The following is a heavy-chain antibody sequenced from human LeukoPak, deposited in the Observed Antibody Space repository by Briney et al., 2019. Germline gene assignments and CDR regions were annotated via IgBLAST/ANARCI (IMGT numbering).Heavy chain of an antibody. V-gene: IGHV3-48*04. Sequence: GGSPRLSCAASGFTFSNYSMNWVRQAPGKGLEWVSYITSSSTVYYAGSVKGRFTISRDNAKNSLFLQMNSLRAEDTAVYYCARDYCSGPKCYFIDYWGQGALVTVSS. D-gene: IGHD2-15*01. CDR3: ARDYCSGPKCYFIDY. CDR1: GFTFSNYS. CDR2: ITSSSTV. J-gene: IGHJ4*02.